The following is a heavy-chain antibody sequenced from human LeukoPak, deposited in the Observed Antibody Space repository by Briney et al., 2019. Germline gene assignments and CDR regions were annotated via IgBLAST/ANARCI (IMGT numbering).Heavy chain of an antibody. CDR1: GFTFSSYE. CDR3: AKVYGDLGFFDL. Sequence: GGSLRLSCAASGFTFSSYEINWVRQAPGKGLEWVSYISSSGSTKYYADSVKGRFAISRDNAKNSLYLQMNSLRAEDTAVYYCAKVYGDLGFFDLWGRGTLVTVSS. J-gene: IGHJ2*01. D-gene: IGHD4-17*01. CDR2: ISSSGSTK. V-gene: IGHV3-48*03.